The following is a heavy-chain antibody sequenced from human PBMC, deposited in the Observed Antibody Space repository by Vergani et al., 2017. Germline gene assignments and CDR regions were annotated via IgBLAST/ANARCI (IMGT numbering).Heavy chain of an antibody. D-gene: IGHD6-13*01. J-gene: IGHJ6*02. CDR1: GFTFSSYA. CDR2: ISGSGGRT. V-gene: IGHV3-23*01. CDR3: AITPHSGYKAAAGEYYYYYGMDV. Sequence: EVQLLESGGGLVQPGGSLRLSCAASGFTFSSYAMSWVRQAPGKGLEWVSAISGSGGRTYYADSVKGRFTISRDNSKNTLYLRMNSLRAEDTAVYYCAITPHSGYKAAAGEYYYYYGMDVWGQGTTVTVSS.